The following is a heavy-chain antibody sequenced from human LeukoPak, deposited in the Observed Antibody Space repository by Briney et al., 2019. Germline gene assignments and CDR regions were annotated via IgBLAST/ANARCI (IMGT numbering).Heavy chain of an antibody. Sequence: GASVKVSCKASGYTFTTYAMHWVRQAPGQRLEWMGWINAGNGNTKYSQKFQGRVTITRDTSASTAYMELSSLRSEDTAVYYCARLANIKKTSPFGYWGQGTLVTVSS. V-gene: IGHV1-3*01. D-gene: IGHD2/OR15-2a*01. J-gene: IGHJ4*02. CDR2: INAGNGNT. CDR1: GYTFTTYA. CDR3: ARLANIKKTSPFGY.